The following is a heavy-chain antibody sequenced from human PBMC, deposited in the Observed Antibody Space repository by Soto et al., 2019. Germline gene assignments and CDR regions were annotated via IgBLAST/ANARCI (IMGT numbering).Heavy chain of an antibody. D-gene: IGHD5-12*01. CDR1: GFVFGANA. V-gene: IGHV3-30-3*01. J-gene: IGHJ4*02. CDR3: ARTVYSGYDYRGTYFDY. CDR2: ISQNGNRQ. Sequence: QVRLEESGGGGVQAGTSLRLSCVASGFVFGANAMHWVRQALGKGLEWVSMISQNGNRQHYADSVKGRFTISRDNSKNTLFLQMDSLRAADTSMYYCARTVYSGYDYRGTYFDYWGQGPLVTVSS.